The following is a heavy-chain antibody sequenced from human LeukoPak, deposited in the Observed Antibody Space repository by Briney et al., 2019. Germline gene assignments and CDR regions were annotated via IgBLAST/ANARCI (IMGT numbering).Heavy chain of an antibody. V-gene: IGHV1-2*06. CDR1: GYTFTGYY. D-gene: IGHD5-18*01. J-gene: IGHJ4*02. Sequence: GASVKVSCKASGYTFTGYYMHWVRQARGQGLEWMGRINPNSGGTNYAQKFQGRVTMTRDTSISTAYMELSRLRSDDTAVYYCARSEGQLWTIDIDYWGQGTLVTVSS. CDR3: ARSEGQLWTIDIDY. CDR2: INPNSGGT.